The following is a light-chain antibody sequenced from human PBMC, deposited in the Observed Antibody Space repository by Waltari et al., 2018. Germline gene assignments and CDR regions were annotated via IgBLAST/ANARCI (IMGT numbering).Light chain of an antibody. CDR1: QSIATD. Sequence: EVVTTQSPATLSVSPGQRATPPCRASQSIATDLPWYQHKPGQAPTLLIYHASTMATAIPTRFRGSGSGTDFTLTISGLQSEDSAVYYCQQYNRWPPLTFGGGTKVEI. CDR2: HAS. V-gene: IGKV3D-15*01. CDR3: QQYNRWPPLT. J-gene: IGKJ4*01.